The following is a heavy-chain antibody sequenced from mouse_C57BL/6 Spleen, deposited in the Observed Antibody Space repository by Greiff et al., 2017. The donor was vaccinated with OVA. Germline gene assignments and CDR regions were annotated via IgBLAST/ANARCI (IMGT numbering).Heavy chain of an antibody. CDR3: AREGIAY. CDR2: IDPSDSYT. V-gene: IGHV1-50*01. Sequence: QVQLKQPGAELVKPGASVKLSCKASGYTFTSYWMQWVKQRPGQGLEWIGEIDPSDSYTNYNQKFKGKATLTVDTSSSTAYMQLSSLTSEDSAVYYCAREGIAYWGQGTLVTVSA. J-gene: IGHJ3*01. CDR1: GYTFTSYW.